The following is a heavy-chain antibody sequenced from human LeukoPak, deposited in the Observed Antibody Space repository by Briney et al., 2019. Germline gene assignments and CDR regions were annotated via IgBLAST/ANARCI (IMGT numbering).Heavy chain of an antibody. D-gene: IGHD5-24*01. CDR1: GGSFSGYY. V-gene: IGHV4-34*01. CDR3: SRGTDAYQCGNS. J-gene: IGHJ4*02. Sequence: PSETLSRTCAVYGGSFSGYYWTWIRQPPGKGLEWIGEIHYSGRINYNPSLKSRVTISADTSNNHFSLKMNSVTAADTAVYYCSRGTDAYQCGNSCGQGTLVTVSS. CDR2: IHYSGRI.